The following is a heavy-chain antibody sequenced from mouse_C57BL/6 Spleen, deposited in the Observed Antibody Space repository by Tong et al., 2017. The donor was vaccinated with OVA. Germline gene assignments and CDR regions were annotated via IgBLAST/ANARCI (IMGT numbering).Heavy chain of an antibody. CDR3: ARATANYFDY. CDR1: GYAFTNYL. J-gene: IGHJ2*01. V-gene: IGHV1-54*01. D-gene: IGHD1-2*01. CDR2: INPGSGGT. Sequence: VQLQQSGAELVRPGTSVKVSCKASGYAFTNYLIEWVKQRPGQGLEWIGVINPGSGGTNYNEKFKGKATLTADKSSGKAYMQLSSLTSENSAVYFCARATANYFDYWGQGTTLTVSS.